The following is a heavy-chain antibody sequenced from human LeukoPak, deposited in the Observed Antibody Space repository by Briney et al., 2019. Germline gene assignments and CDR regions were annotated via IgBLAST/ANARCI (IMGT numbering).Heavy chain of an antibody. CDR3: ARDRSGSDY. J-gene: IGHJ4*02. CDR2: MQNDGSEK. V-gene: IGHV3-30*02. Sequence: GGSLRLSCAASGFSFSSSAMDWVRHAPGKGLEWVAFMQNDGSEKYYADSVKGRFTISRDNAKNSLYLQMNSLRAEDTAVYYCARDRSGSDYWGQGTLVTVSS. D-gene: IGHD3-16*02. CDR1: GFSFSSSA.